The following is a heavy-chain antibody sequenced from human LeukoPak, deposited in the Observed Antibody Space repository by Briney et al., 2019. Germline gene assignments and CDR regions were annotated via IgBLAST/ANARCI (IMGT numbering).Heavy chain of an antibody. D-gene: IGHD3-22*01. CDR1: GFTFSSYG. V-gene: IGHV3-30*03. CDR2: ISYDGSNK. CDR3: ARDPLRYYDSSGYAYYYGMDV. Sequence: GGSLRLSCAASGFTFSSYGMHWVRQAPGKGLEWVAVISYDGSNKYYADSVKGRFTISRDNSKNTLYLQMNSLRAEDTAVYYCARDPLRYYDSSGYAYYYGMDVWGQGTTVTVSS. J-gene: IGHJ6*02.